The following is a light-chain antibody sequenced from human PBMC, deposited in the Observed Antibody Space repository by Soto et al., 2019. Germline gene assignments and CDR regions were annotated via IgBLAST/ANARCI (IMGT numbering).Light chain of an antibody. CDR3: QQYNTWPLT. CDR2: GAS. CDR1: QSVGGY. V-gene: IGKV3-15*01. Sequence: EIVMTQSPATLSVSPGERATLSCRASQSVGGYLAWYQQKRGQAPTLLISGASTRATSIPARFSGSGSGTEFTLNTSTLPSADFAVYFCQQYNTWPLTFGQGTKV. J-gene: IGKJ1*01.